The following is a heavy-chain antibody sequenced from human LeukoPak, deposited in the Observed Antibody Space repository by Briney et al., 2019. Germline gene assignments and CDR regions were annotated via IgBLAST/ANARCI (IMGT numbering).Heavy chain of an antibody. CDR2: IIPIFGTA. CDR3: ARGGGGDFMWTWRYYYYGMDV. CDR1: GGTFSSYA. Sequence: GASVKVSCKASGGTFSSYAISWVRQAPGQGLEWMGGIIPIFGTANYAQKFQGRVTITADESTSTAYIELSSLRSEDTAVYYCARGGGGDFMWTWRYYYYGMDVWGQGTTVTVSS. V-gene: IGHV1-69*13. J-gene: IGHJ6*02. D-gene: IGHD2-21*02.